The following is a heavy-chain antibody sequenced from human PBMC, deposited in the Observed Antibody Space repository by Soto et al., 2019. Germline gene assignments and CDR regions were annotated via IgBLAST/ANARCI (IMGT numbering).Heavy chain of an antibody. CDR1: GYTFTTYA. CDR3: TRWVDGAGNFDY. J-gene: IGHJ4*02. CDR2: INAGNGKT. D-gene: IGHD1-1*01. V-gene: IGHV1-3*01. Sequence: QVQFVQSGAEVKKPGASVKVSCKASGYTFTTYATHWVRQAPGQRLEWMGWINAGNGKTKLSQKFQDRVTITRDTSASTAYMELNSLRSEDTAVYDCTRWVDGAGNFDYWGQGTLVTVSS.